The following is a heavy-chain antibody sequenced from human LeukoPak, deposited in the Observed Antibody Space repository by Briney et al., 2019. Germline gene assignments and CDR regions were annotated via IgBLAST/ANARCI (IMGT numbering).Heavy chain of an antibody. CDR3: ARDLWPDY. V-gene: IGHV3-48*01. CDR1: GFTFSSYS. Sequence: GGSLRLSCAASGFTFSSYSMNWVRQAPGKGLEWVSYISSSSSTIYYADSVKGRFTISRDNAKNSLYPQMNSLRAEDTAVYYCARDLWPDYWGQGTLVTVSS. J-gene: IGHJ4*02. CDR2: ISSSSSTI.